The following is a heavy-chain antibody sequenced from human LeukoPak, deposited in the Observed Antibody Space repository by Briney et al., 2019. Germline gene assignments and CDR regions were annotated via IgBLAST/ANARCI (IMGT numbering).Heavy chain of an antibody. CDR2: IPYDGSNK. Sequence: PGGSLRLSCAASGFTFTTYGMHWVRQAPGKGLECVAFIPYDGSNKYYPDSVKGRFTISRDNANNLLYLDMDSLTAEDTAVYYCARKDFSSGSFNYWGQGSLVTVSS. J-gene: IGHJ4*02. V-gene: IGHV3-30*02. D-gene: IGHD3-22*01. CDR1: GFTFTTYG. CDR3: ARKDFSSGSFNY.